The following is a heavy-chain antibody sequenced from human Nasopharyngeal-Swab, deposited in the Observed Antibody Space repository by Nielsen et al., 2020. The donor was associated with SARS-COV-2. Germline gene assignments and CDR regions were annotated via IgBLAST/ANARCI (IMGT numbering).Heavy chain of an antibody. D-gene: IGHD4-23*01. CDR1: GFTFSSYA. V-gene: IGHV3-30-3*01. Sequence: GESLKISCAASGFTFSSYAMHWVRQAPGKGLEWVAVIPYDGSNKYYADSVKGRFTISRDNSKNTLYLQMNSLRAEDTAVYYCASPKTFYGGNTGVDRAFDIWGQGTMVTVSS. CDR2: IPYDGSNK. CDR3: ASPKTFYGGNTGVDRAFDI. J-gene: IGHJ3*02.